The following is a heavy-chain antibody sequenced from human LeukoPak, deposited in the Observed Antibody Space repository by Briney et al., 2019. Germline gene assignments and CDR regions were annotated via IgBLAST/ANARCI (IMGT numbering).Heavy chain of an antibody. CDR3: AKGGDILTGYYLYWYFDL. CDR1: GFTFSAYA. J-gene: IGHJ2*01. Sequence: TGGSLRLSCAASGFTFSAYAMSWVRQAPGKGLEWVSAICRSGSSTDYEDSVKGRFTISRDNSKNTLYLQMNSLRPEDTAVYYCAKGGDILTGYYLYWYFDLWGRGTLVTVSS. V-gene: IGHV3-23*01. D-gene: IGHD3-9*01. CDR2: ICRSGSST.